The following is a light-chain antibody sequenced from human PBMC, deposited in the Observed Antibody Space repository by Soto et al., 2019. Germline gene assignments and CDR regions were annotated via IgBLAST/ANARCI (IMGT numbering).Light chain of an antibody. Sequence: EIVLTQSPGTLSLSPGERATLSCRASQSFSSGYLAWYQQKPGQTPRLLIYGASTRATGIPDRFSGSGSGTEFTLIISRLEPEDFGVYYCQPYGGSFPWTFGQGTKLEIK. J-gene: IGKJ2*02. V-gene: IGKV3-20*01. CDR2: GAS. CDR3: QPYGGSFPWT. CDR1: QSFSSGY.